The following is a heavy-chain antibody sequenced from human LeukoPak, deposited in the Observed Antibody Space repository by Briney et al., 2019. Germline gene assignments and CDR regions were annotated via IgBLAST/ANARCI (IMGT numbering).Heavy chain of an antibody. CDR3: ARRWSSGSRGNAFEI. J-gene: IGHJ3*02. Sequence: GESLKISCKGSGYSFTSYWIGWVRQMPGKGLEWMGIIYPGDSDTRYSPSFQGQVTISADKSISTAYLQWSSLKASDTAMYYCARRWSSGSRGNAFEIWGQGTMVTVSS. CDR1: GYSFTSYW. D-gene: IGHD6-19*01. CDR2: IYPGDSDT. V-gene: IGHV5-51*01.